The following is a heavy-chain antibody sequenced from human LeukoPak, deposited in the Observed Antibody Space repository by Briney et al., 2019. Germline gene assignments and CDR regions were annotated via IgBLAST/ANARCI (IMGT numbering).Heavy chain of an antibody. CDR1: GYSISSGYY. CDR2: IYHSGST. CDR3: ARANYYDSSGSIANWFDP. J-gene: IGHJ5*02. V-gene: IGHV4-38-2*01. D-gene: IGHD3-22*01. Sequence: SETLSLTCAVPGYSISSGYYWGWIRQPPGKGLEWIGSIYHSGSTYYSPSLKSRVTISVDTSKNQFSLKLSSVTAADTAVYYCARANYYDSSGSIANWFDPWGQGTLVTVSS.